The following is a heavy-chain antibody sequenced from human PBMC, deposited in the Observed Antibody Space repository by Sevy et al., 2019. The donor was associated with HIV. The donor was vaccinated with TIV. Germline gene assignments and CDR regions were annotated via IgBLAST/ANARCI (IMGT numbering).Heavy chain of an antibody. J-gene: IGHJ4*02. V-gene: IGHV3-53*01. CDR2: IYSGGST. CDR3: ARVLWDSSGYPNFDY. Sequence: GGSLRLSCAVSGFTVSSNYMSWVRQAPGKGLEWVSVIYSGGSTYYADSVKGRFTISRDNSKNTLYLQMNSLRAEDTAVYYCARVLWDSSGYPNFDYWGQGTLVTVSS. D-gene: IGHD3-22*01. CDR1: GFTVSSNY.